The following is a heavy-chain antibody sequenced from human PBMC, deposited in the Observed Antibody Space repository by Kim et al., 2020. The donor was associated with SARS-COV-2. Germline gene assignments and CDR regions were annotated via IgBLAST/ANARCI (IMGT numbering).Heavy chain of an antibody. CDR2: FYESGNI. V-gene: IGHV4-59*13. D-gene: IGHD2-8*01. Sequence: SETLSLTCTVSGGSISSYYLTWMRQPPGKGLEWIGFFYESGNINYNPSPKSRVSMPVDTSKNHFSLNLTSLTAADTAVYYCATNNGVYYYNWGQGTLVTV. CDR3: ATNNGVYYYN. J-gene: IGHJ4*02. CDR1: GGSISSYY.